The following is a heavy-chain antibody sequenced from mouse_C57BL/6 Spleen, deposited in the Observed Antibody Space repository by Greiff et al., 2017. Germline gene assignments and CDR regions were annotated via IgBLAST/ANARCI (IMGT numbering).Heavy chain of an antibody. CDR1: GYTFTSYW. CDR3: ARDYGLGYAMDD. CDR2: IHPNSGST. J-gene: IGHJ4*01. D-gene: IGHD1-1*01. Sequence: QVQLQQPGAELVKPGASVKLSCKASGYTFTSYWMHWVKQRPGQGLEWIGMIHPNSGSTNYNEKFKSKATLTVDKSSSTAYMQLSSLTSEDSAVYYCARDYGLGYAMDDWGQGTSVTVSS. V-gene: IGHV1-64*01.